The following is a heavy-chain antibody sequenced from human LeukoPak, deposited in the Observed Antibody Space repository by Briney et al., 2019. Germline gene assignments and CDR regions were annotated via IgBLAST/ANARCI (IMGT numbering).Heavy chain of an antibody. V-gene: IGHV1-2*02. CDR1: GYTFTGYY. CDR2: INPNSGGT. D-gene: IGHD5-12*01. Sequence: GASVKVSCKASGYTFTGYYMHWVRQAPGQGLEWMGWINPNSGGTNYAQKFQGRVTMTRDTSISTAYMELSRLRSDDTAVYYCARVMFFLHVDIVAPFDYWGQGTLVTVSS. CDR3: ARVMFFLHVDIVAPFDY. J-gene: IGHJ4*02.